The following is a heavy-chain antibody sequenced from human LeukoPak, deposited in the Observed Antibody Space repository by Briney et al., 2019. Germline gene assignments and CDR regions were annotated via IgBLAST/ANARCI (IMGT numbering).Heavy chain of an antibody. J-gene: IGHJ5*02. V-gene: IGHV3-23*01. CDR3: AKLLNYDLWSGYPNGNWFDP. D-gene: IGHD3-3*01. CDR1: GFTFSSYA. CDR2: ISGSGGST. Sequence: GGSLRLSCAASGFTFSSYAMGWVRQAPGKGLEWVSAISGSGGSTYYADSVKGRFTISRDNSKNTLYLQMNSLRAEDTAVYYCAKLLNYDLWSGYPNGNWFDPWGQGTLVTVSS.